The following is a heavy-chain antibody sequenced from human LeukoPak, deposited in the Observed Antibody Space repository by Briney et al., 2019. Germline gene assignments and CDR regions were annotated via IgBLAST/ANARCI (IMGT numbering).Heavy chain of an antibody. D-gene: IGHD6-19*01. J-gene: IGHJ4*02. V-gene: IGHV3-53*01. CDR2: MYASGTT. Sequence: GGSLRLSCVVSGFTVSGNYMSWVRQAPGKGLEWVSIMYASGTTDYADSVKGRFTISRDNSKNTLYLQMSSLRVEDTAVYYCAGEGDPYSSTLRGCWGQGTLVTVSS. CDR1: GFTVSGNY. CDR3: AGEGDPYSSTLRGC.